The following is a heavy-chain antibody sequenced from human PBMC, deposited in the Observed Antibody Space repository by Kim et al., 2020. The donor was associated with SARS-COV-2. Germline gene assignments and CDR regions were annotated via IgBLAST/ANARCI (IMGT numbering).Heavy chain of an antibody. D-gene: IGHD3-9*01. J-gene: IGHJ4*02. CDR1: GGSFSGYY. CDR2: INHSGST. Sequence: SETLSLTCAVYGGSFSGYYWSWIRQPPGKGLEWIGEINHSGSTNYNPSLKSRVTISVDTSKNQFSLKLSSVTAADTAVYYCARARDYYDILTGHYYFDYWGQGTLVTVSS. V-gene: IGHV4-34*01. CDR3: ARARDYYDILTGHYYFDY.